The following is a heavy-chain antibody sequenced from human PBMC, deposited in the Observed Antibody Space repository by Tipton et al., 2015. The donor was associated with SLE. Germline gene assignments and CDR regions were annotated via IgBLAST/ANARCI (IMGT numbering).Heavy chain of an antibody. D-gene: IGHD3-9*01. CDR3: ARTKLRYFDWPYNWFDP. V-gene: IGHV4-39*07. CDR1: GGSISSSSYY. J-gene: IGHJ5*02. Sequence: TLSLTCTVSGGSISSSSYYWGWIRQPPGKGLEWIGSIYYSGSTYYNPFLKSRVTISVDTSKNQFSLKLSSVTAADTAVYYCARTKLRYFDWPYNWFDPWGQGTLVTVSS. CDR2: IYYSGST.